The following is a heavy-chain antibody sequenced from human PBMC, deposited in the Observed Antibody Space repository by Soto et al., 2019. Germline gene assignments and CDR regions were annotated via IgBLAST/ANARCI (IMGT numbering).Heavy chain of an antibody. Sequence: SETLSLTCTVSGASIYTYYWNWLRPPPGKGLEWIGYISDGGSTNYNPSLESRVTIALDTSKKQVSLKLSSMXAADSDRHVCARYGSSSISPADHYFSLEVWSLGTTVTVSS. V-gene: IGHV4-59*01. J-gene: IGHJ6*02. CDR3: ARYGSSSISPADHYFSLEV. D-gene: IGHD2-2*01. CDR2: ISDGGST. CDR1: GASIYTYY.